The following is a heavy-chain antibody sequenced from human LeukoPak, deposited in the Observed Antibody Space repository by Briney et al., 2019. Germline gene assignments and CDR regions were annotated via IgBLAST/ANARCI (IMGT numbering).Heavy chain of an antibody. Sequence: SETLSLTCTVSGYSISSGYYWGWIRQPPGKGLEWIGSIYHSGSTYSNPSLKSRVTISVDTSKNHFSLKLTSVTAADTAVYYCARWDHGGYYYDSSGYRYWGQGTLVTVSS. V-gene: IGHV4-38-2*02. CDR1: GYSISSGYY. D-gene: IGHD3-22*01. J-gene: IGHJ4*02. CDR3: ARWDHGGYYYDSSGYRY. CDR2: IYHSGST.